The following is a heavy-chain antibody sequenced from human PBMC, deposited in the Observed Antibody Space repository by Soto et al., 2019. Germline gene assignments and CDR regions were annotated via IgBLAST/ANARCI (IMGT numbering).Heavy chain of an antibody. Sequence: PSVKVSCKASGYTFTGHDLHWVRQGPGQGLEWMGGIIRIVGAANYAQKFQGRVTITADESTSTAYMELSSLRSEDTAVYYCARGVGGSYYAAFDIWGQGTMVTVSS. V-gene: IGHV1-69*13. CDR1: GYTFTGHD. CDR2: IIRIVGAA. J-gene: IGHJ3*02. CDR3: ARGVGGSYYAAFDI. D-gene: IGHD1-26*01.